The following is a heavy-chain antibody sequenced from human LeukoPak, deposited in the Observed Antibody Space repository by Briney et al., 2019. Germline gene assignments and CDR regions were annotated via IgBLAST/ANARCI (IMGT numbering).Heavy chain of an antibody. CDR1: GYTFTSYG. D-gene: IGHD6-19*01. Sequence: ASVKVSCKASGYTFTSYGINWVRQAPGQGLEWMGWISAYNGNTNYAQKLQGRVTMTTDTSTSTAYMELRSLRSDDTAVYYCARDGEHSSGWPLFDYWGQGTLVTVSS. J-gene: IGHJ4*02. V-gene: IGHV1-18*04. CDR3: ARDGEHSSGWPLFDY. CDR2: ISAYNGNT.